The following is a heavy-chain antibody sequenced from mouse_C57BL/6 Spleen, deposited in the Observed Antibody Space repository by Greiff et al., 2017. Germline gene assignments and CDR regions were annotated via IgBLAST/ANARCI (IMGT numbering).Heavy chain of an antibody. Sequence: QVQLKQSGAELAKPGASVKLSCKASGYTFTSYWMHWVKQRPGQGLEWIGYINPSSGYTKYNQKFKDKATLTADKSSSTAYMQLSSLTYEDSAVYYCARHYGNHYGYFDYWGQGTTLTVSS. D-gene: IGHD2-1*01. CDR3: ARHYGNHYGYFDY. J-gene: IGHJ2*01. CDR2: INPSSGYT. V-gene: IGHV1-7*01. CDR1: GYTFTSYW.